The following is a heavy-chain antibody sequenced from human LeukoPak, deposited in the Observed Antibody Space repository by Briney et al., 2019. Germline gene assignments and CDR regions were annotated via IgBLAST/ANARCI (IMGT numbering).Heavy chain of an antibody. CDR1: GFSLITNEVG. J-gene: IGHJ1*01. CDR2: FYYNNNK. CDR3: AHQEYDSGWHPFQH. D-gene: IGHD6-19*01. V-gene: IGHV2-5*01. Sequence: ESGPTLVKPTQTLTLTCTFSGFSLITNEVGVGWIRQPPGKALEWLALFYYNNNKFYSPSLENRVTVSKDTSKNQVVLTLTNMDPMDTATYYCAHQEYDSGWHPFQHWGQGTLVTVSS.